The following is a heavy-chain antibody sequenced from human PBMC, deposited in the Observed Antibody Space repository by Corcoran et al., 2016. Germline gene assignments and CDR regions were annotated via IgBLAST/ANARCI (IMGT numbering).Heavy chain of an antibody. D-gene: IGHD3-10*01. J-gene: IGHJ4*02. CDR2: ISSSSYI. V-gene: IGHV3-21*01. Sequence: EVQLVESGGGLVKPGGSLRLSCAASGFTFSSYSMNWVRQAPGTGLEWVSSISSSSYIYYTDSVKGRFTIYRDNAKNSLYLQMNSLRAEDMAVYYCARDPMVRGVTSIGGPYYFDYCGQGTLVTVSS. CDR3: ARDPMVRGVTSIGGPYYFDY. CDR1: GFTFSSYS.